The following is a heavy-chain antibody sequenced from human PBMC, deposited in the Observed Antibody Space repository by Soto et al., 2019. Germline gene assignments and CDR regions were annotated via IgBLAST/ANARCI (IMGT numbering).Heavy chain of an antibody. CDR2: IKSKTDGGTT. CDR1: GFTFSNAW. Sequence: PGGSLRLSCAASGFTFSNAWMNWVRQAPGKGLEWVGRIKSKTDGGTTDYAAPVKGRFTISRDDSKNTLYLQMNSLKTEDTAVYYCARPRYDSTGTPFDHWGLGTLVTVSS. D-gene: IGHD3-22*01. V-gene: IGHV3-15*07. J-gene: IGHJ4*02. CDR3: ARPRYDSTGTPFDH.